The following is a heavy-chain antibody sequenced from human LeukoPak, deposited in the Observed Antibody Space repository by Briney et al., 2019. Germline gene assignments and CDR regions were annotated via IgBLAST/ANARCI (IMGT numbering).Heavy chain of an antibody. CDR3: ARAEVIDY. V-gene: IGHV1-2*02. Sequence: ASVKVSCEASGYTFTGYYMHWVRQAPGQGLEWMGWINPNGGGTNYAQKFQGRVTMTRDTPISTAYMELTSLRSDDTAVYYCARAEVIDYWGQGTLVTVSS. CDR1: GYTFTGYY. CDR2: INPNGGGT. J-gene: IGHJ4*02. D-gene: IGHD3-22*01.